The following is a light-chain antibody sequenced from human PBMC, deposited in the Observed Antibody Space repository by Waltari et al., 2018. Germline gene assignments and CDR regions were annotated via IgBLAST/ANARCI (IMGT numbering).Light chain of an antibody. Sequence: QSVLTQPPSASGTPGQRVTISCSGSSSNIGRSFLYWYQQLPGTAPKPLISRNDQRPSGVPDRFSGSKSGTSASLAISGLRSEDEADYYCAAWDDSLTGWVFGGGTKLTVL. J-gene: IGLJ3*02. V-gene: IGLV1-47*01. CDR1: SSNIGRSF. CDR2: RND. CDR3: AAWDDSLTGWV.